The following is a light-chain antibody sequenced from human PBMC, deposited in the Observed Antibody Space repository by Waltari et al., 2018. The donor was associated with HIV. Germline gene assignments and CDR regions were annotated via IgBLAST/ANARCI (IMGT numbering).Light chain of an antibody. J-gene: IGKJ4*01. CDR2: GAS. V-gene: IGKV3-20*01. CDR1: QSVSSSY. Sequence: SPGERATLSCRASQSVSSSYLAWYQQKPGQAPRLLIYGASSRATGITDFTLTISRLEPEDFAVHYCQQYGSSPLTFGGGTKVEIK. CDR3: QQYGSSPLT.